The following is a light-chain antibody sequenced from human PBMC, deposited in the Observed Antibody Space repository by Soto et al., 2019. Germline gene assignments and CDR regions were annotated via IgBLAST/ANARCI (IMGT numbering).Light chain of an antibody. Sequence: VMTQSPLSLPVTPGEPASISCRSSQSLLHSDGYSFLGWYLQRPGQSPQLLIYLASNRASGVPDRFSGSGSGTDFTLRISRVEAEDVGVYYCMQSLQTITFGQGTRLEIK. CDR1: QSLLHSDGYSF. V-gene: IGKV2-28*01. CDR2: LAS. J-gene: IGKJ5*01. CDR3: MQSLQTIT.